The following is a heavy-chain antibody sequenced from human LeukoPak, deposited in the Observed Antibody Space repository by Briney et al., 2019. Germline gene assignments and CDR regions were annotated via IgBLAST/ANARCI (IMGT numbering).Heavy chain of an antibody. CDR3: ARVGPYGSGRDYFDY. Sequence: PSETLSLTCTVSGGSISSYYWSWIRQPPGKGLEWIGYIYYSESTYYNPSLKSRVTISVDTSKNQFSLKLSSVTAADTAVYYCARVGPYGSGRDYFDYWGQGTLVTVSS. D-gene: IGHD3-10*01. J-gene: IGHJ4*02. V-gene: IGHV4-30-4*08. CDR1: GGSISSYY. CDR2: IYYSEST.